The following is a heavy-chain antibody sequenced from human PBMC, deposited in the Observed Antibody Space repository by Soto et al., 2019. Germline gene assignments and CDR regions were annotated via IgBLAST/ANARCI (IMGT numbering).Heavy chain of an antibody. D-gene: IGHD3-3*01. Sequence: ASVKVSCKASGYTFTSYYMHWVRQAPGQGLEWMGIINPSGGSTSYAQKFQGRVTMTRDTSASTAYMELSSLRSEDTAVYYCARDRYDFGSCYSSGNSNLFVSWGQGMFVTVGS. CDR1: GYTFTSYY. J-gene: IGHJ5*02. CDR3: ARDRYDFGSCYSSGNSNLFVS. V-gene: IGHV1-46*01. CDR2: INPSGGST.